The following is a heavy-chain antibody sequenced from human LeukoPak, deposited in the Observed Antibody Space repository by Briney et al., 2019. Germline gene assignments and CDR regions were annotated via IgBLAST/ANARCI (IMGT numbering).Heavy chain of an antibody. V-gene: IGHV3-7*01. Sequence: GGSLRLSCAASGFTFSSYWMSWVRQAPGKGLEWVANIKQDGSEKYYVDSVKGRFTISRDNAKNSLYLQMNSLRAEDTAVYYCARVGGYCSGGSCYLGMDVWGHGTTVTVSS. CDR1: GFTFSSYW. CDR3: ARVGGYCSGGSCYLGMDV. D-gene: IGHD2-15*01. CDR2: IKQDGSEK. J-gene: IGHJ6*02.